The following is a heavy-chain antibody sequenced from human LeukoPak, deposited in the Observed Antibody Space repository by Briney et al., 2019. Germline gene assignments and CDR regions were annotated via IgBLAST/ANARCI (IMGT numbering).Heavy chain of an antibody. Sequence: ASVKVSCQTSGYSLTAHFIHWVRLAPGQGPLWMGWINPYSGATDYEERFRARVTLTSDTSINTVYMELNALTSDDTAVYYCARDVGGATPWFDPWGQGTLVTVSS. CDR1: GYSLTAHF. J-gene: IGHJ5*02. D-gene: IGHD1-26*01. V-gene: IGHV1-2*02. CDR3: ARDVGGATPWFDP. CDR2: INPYSGAT.